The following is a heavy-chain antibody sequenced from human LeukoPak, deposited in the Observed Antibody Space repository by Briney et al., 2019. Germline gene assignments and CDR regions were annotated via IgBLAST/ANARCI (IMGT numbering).Heavy chain of an antibody. J-gene: IGHJ4*02. CDR1: GDSISSYY. V-gene: IGHV4-4*09. Sequence: SETLSLTCTVSGDSISSYYWSWIRQPPGKGLEWIGYIYTSGGTNYIPSLKGRATISIDTSKNQFSLKLSSVTAADSAVYYCARLTRLSTSPDRYYLDYWGQGTLVTVSS. CDR2: IYTSGGT. D-gene: IGHD6-6*01. CDR3: ARLTRLSTSPDRYYLDY.